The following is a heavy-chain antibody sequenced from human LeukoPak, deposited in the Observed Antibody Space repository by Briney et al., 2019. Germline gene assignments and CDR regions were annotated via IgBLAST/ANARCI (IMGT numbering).Heavy chain of an antibody. D-gene: IGHD3-22*01. CDR1: GFTFSSYA. Sequence: GGSLRLSCAASGFTFSSYAMSSVRQAPGKGLEWVSAISGSGGSTYYADSVKGRFTISRDNSKNTLYLQMNSLRAEDTAVYYCAKNYYDSSGYYPLDYWGQGTLVTVSS. CDR3: AKNYYDSSGYYPLDY. V-gene: IGHV3-23*01. J-gene: IGHJ4*02. CDR2: ISGSGGST.